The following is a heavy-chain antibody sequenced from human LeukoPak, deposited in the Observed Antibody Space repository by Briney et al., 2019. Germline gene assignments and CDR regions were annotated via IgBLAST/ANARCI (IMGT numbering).Heavy chain of an antibody. Sequence: AASVKVSCKTSGYRFTNNYMHWVRQAPGQGLEWMGIINPSGGNINYAQKFQGRVTMTRGTSTSTVYMELSSLRSEDTAVYFCARDQGLTGYFDYWGQGTLVTVSS. J-gene: IGHJ4*02. CDR1: GYRFTNNY. CDR2: INPSGGNI. V-gene: IGHV1-46*01. CDR3: ARDQGLTGYFDY. D-gene: IGHD3-9*01.